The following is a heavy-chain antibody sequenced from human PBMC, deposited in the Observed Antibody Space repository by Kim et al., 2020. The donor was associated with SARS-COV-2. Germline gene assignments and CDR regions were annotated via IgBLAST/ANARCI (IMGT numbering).Heavy chain of an antibody. V-gene: IGHV1-69*13. CDR1: GGTFSSYA. Sequence: SVKVSCKASGGTFSSYAISWVRQAPGQGLEWMGGIIPIFGTANYAQKFQGRVTITADESTSTAYMELSSLRSEDTAVYYCACYYDSSGVTADYWGQGTLVTVSS. D-gene: IGHD3-22*01. CDR3: ACYYDSSGVTADY. J-gene: IGHJ4*02. CDR2: IIPIFGTA.